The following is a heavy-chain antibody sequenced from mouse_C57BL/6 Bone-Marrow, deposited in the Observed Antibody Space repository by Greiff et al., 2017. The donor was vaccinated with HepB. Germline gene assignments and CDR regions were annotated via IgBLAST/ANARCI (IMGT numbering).Heavy chain of an antibody. J-gene: IGHJ4*01. CDR1: GFTFNTYA. Sequence: EVKLVESGGGLVQPKGSLKLSCAASGFTFNTYAMHWVRQAPGKGLEWVARIRSKSSNYATYYADSVKDRFTISSDDSQSMLYLQMNNLKTEDTAMYYCVRTPGDGSSLYYAMDYWGQGTSVTVSS. CDR3: VRTPGDGSSLYYAMDY. CDR2: IRSKSSNYAT. V-gene: IGHV10-3*01. D-gene: IGHD1-1*01.